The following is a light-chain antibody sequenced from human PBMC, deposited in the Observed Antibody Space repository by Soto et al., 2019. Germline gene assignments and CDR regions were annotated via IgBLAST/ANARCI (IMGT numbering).Light chain of an antibody. CDR1: SSDVGGYNR. CDR2: EVT. Sequence: QSGLTQPPSVSGSPGQSVTISCTGTSSDVGGYNRVSWYQQPPGTAPKLMIYEVTNRPSGVPDRFSGSKSGNTASLTISGLQAEDEADYYCNSYTSGSTHVVFGGGTKLTVL. CDR3: NSYTSGSTHVV. V-gene: IGLV2-18*02. J-gene: IGLJ2*01.